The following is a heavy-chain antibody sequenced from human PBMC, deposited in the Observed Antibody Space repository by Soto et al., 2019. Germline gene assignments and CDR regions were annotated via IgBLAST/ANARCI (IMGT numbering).Heavy chain of an antibody. CDR1: GFTVSSNY. D-gene: IGHD2-2*01. Sequence: GGSLRLSCAASGFTVSSNYMSWVRQAPGKGLEWVSVIYSSGSTYYADSVKGRFTISRDNSKNTLYLQMNSLRAEDTAVYYCARTVGYCSSTSCYVGGPRFGYFDYWGQGTLVTVSS. CDR2: IYSSGST. J-gene: IGHJ4*02. CDR3: ARTVGYCSSTSCYVGGPRFGYFDY. V-gene: IGHV3-66*01.